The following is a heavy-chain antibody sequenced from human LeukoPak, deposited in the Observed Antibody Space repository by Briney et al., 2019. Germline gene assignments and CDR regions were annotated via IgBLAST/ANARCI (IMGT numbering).Heavy chain of an antibody. CDR1: GFTFSTYV. CDR3: AKFAYYYDSSGYEV. Sequence: GGSLRLSCAASGFTFSTYVMSWVRQAPGKGLEWVSSISTSGGDTSYADSVKGRFTVSRDNSQNTLYLQMHSLRAEDTAVYYCAKFAYYYDSSGYEVWGQGTLVTVSS. J-gene: IGHJ4*02. D-gene: IGHD3-22*01. CDR2: ISTSGGDT. V-gene: IGHV3-23*01.